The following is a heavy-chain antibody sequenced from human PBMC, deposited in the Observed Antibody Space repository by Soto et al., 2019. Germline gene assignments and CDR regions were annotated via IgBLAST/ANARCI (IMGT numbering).Heavy chain of an antibody. Sequence: EVQLVESGGGLVQPGGSLRLSCAASGFTVSNDYMSWVRQAPGKGLEWVSVIYATGTTYHADSVRGRFTISRDNSENTLSLQMNCLGAEDTAVYYCTRLHTSPGCYAFAYWGQGALVTVSS. CDR2: IYATGTT. V-gene: IGHV3-66*04. J-gene: IGHJ4*02. CDR3: TRLHTSPGCYAFAY. CDR1: GFTVSNDY. D-gene: IGHD2-2*01.